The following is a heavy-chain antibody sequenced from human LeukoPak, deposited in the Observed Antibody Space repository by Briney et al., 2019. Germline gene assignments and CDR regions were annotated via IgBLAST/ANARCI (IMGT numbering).Heavy chain of an antibody. D-gene: IGHD1-1*01. Sequence: GGSLRLTCAVSRITFRNAWMSWVRQAPGKGLEWVARIRSKTEGETKEYAASVKGRFTTSRDDSRSRLYLQMNSLKTEDTAVYYCATGVVTGTSRWGQGTLVTVSS. J-gene: IGHJ4*02. V-gene: IGHV3-15*01. CDR3: ATGVVTGTSR. CDR2: IRSKTEGETK. CDR1: RITFRNAW.